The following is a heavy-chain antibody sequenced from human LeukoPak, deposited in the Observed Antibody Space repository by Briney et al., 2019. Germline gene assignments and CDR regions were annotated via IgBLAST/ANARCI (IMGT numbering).Heavy chain of an antibody. CDR3: AKSGSSRFDP. D-gene: IGHD6-6*01. Sequence: GGSLRLSCAASGFTFSSSAMSWVRQAPGKGLEWVSAISGSGDSTYAVSVKGRFTISRDYSKNTLYLQMNSLRAEDTATYYCAKSGSSRFDPWGQGTLVTVSS. V-gene: IGHV3-23*01. CDR2: ISGSGDST. CDR1: GFTFSSSA. J-gene: IGHJ5*02.